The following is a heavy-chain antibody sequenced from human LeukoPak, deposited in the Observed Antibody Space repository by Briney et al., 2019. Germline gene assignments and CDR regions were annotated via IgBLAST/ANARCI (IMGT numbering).Heavy chain of an antibody. Sequence: GGSLRLSCAASGFTFSSYAMSWVRQAPGKGLEWVSGISGSGSGGNTYYGDSVKGRFTISRDNFKNTLYLQMNSLRAEDTAVYYCAKAGSIRFDYWGQGALVTVSS. V-gene: IGHV3-23*01. CDR2: ISGSGSGGNT. D-gene: IGHD1-26*01. CDR3: AKAGSIRFDY. CDR1: GFTFSSYA. J-gene: IGHJ4*02.